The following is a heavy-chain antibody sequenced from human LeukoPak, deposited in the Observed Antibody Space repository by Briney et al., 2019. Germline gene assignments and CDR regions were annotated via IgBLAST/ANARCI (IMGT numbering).Heavy chain of an antibody. J-gene: IGHJ4*02. CDR3: ARGGSYLGHCDY. Sequence: AETLSLTCTVSGGSISSYDWSWIRQPPGKGLEWIGYIYGSGSTNYNPSLKSRVTISVDTSKNKSSLKLSSVTAADTAVEYCARGGSYLGHCDYWGQGSLVTVSS. D-gene: IGHD1-26*01. V-gene: IGHV4-59*01. CDR2: IYGSGST. CDR1: GGSISSYD.